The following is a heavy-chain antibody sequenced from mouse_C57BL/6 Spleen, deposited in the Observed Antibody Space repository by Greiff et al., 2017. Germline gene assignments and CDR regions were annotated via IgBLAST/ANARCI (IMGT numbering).Heavy chain of an antibody. Sequence: EVQLVESGAELVRPGASVKLSCTASGFNIKDDYMHWVKQRPEQGLEWIGWIDPENGDTEYASKFQGKATITADTSSNTAYLQLSSLTSEDTAVYYCTTNYYYGSSYRAMDYWGQGTSVTVSS. D-gene: IGHD1-1*01. CDR1: GFNIKDDY. J-gene: IGHJ4*01. V-gene: IGHV14-4*01. CDR2: IDPENGDT. CDR3: TTNYYYGSSYRAMDY.